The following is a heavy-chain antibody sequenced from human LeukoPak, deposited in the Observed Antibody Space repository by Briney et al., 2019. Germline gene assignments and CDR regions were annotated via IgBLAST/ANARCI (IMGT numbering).Heavy chain of an antibody. D-gene: IGHD3-22*01. CDR2: IYPGDSDT. J-gene: IGHJ3*02. CDR3: ASSAYYYDSSGYSPSAFDI. V-gene: IGHV5-51*01. CDR1: GYSFTSYW. Sequence: GESLKIFCKGSGYSFTSYWIGWVRQMPGKGLEWMGIIYPGDSDTRYSPSFQGQVTISADKSISTAYLQWSSLKASDTAMYYCASSAYYYDSSGYSPSAFDIWGQGTMVTVSS.